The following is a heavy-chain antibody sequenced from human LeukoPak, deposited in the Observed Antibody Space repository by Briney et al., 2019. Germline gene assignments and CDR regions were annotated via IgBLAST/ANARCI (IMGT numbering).Heavy chain of an antibody. CDR1: GFTFSSYA. Sequence: PGGSLRLSCAASGFTFSSYAMSWVRQAPGKGLEWVSGISGSGGSTYYADSVKGRFTISRDNSKNTLYLQMNSLSAEDTAVYYCAKNPLDPQHWFDPWGQGTLVTVSS. V-gene: IGHV3-23*01. D-gene: IGHD5-18*01. J-gene: IGHJ5*02. CDR2: ISGSGGST. CDR3: AKNPLDPQHWFDP.